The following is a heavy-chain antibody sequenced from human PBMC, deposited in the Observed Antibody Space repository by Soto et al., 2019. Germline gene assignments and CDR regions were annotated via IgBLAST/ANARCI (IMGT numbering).Heavy chain of an antibody. CDR2: IDHDPGHK. V-gene: IGHV1-24*01. CDR3: VGGYCTNGVCFHYYYYGMDV. D-gene: IGHD2-8*01. CDR1: GHSLPELS. J-gene: IGHJ6*02. Sequence: ASVKVSCKVSGHSLPELSIHWVRQGPGEGLEWMGGIDHDPGHKNYAQKFQGRLTLTQDTSTDTAYMELSSLRSEDTAVYYCVGGYCTNGVCFHYYYYGMDVWGQGTTVTVSS.